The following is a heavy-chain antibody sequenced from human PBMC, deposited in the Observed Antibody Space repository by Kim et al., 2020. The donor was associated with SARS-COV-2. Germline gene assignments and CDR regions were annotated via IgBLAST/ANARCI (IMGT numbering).Heavy chain of an antibody. V-gene: IGHV4-4*07. D-gene: IGHD3-10*01. Sequence: SETLSLTCTVSGGSISSYYWTWIRQPAGKALEWIGRINTSGSTNYNPSLKSRVTRSVATSKNQFSLKLSSVTAADTAVYYCASEKQDYYGSGSYCWCDPWGKATPAAVSS. J-gene: IGHJ5*02. CDR3: ASEKQDYYGSGSYCWCDP. CDR1: GGSISSYY. CDR2: INTSGST.